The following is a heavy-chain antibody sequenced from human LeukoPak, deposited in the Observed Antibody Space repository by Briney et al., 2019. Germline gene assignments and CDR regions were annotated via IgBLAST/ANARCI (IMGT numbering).Heavy chain of an antibody. Sequence: PGGSLRLSCAASGFTFSSYSMNWVRQAPGKGLEWVSSISSSSSYIYYADSVKGRFTISRDNAKNSLYLQMNSLRAEDTAVYYCARVETLSIAARRADAFDIWGQGTMVTVSS. D-gene: IGHD6-6*01. CDR3: ARVETLSIAARRADAFDI. V-gene: IGHV3-21*01. J-gene: IGHJ3*02. CDR1: GFTFSSYS. CDR2: ISSSSSYI.